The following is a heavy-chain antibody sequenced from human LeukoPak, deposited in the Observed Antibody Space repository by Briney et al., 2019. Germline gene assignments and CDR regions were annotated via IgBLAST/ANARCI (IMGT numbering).Heavy chain of an antibody. D-gene: IGHD4-17*01. CDR1: GGTFSSYA. J-gene: IGHJ5*02. V-gene: IGHV1-69*04. CDR2: IIPIFGIA. Sequence: GASVKVSCKASGGTFSSYAISWVRQAPGQGLEWMGRIIPIFGIANYAQKFQGRVTITADKSTSTAYMELSSLRSEDTAVYYCAGDRSPYGDSLPKEFDPWGQGTLVTVSS. CDR3: AGDRSPYGDSLPKEFDP.